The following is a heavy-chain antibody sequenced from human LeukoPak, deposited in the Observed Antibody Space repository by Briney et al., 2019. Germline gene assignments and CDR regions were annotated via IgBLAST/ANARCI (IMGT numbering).Heavy chain of an antibody. CDR2: ISASGGST. CDR3: AKGPTKSREAYFDY. V-gene: IGHV3-23*01. CDR1: GFTFSSYA. J-gene: IGHJ4*02. Sequence: TGGSLRLSCAVSGFTFSSYAMIWVRDAPRNGVEWVSIISASGGSTYYADSVKGRFTISRDNSKNTLYLQMNSLRAEDTALYYCAKGPTKSREAYFDYWGQGTLVTVSS.